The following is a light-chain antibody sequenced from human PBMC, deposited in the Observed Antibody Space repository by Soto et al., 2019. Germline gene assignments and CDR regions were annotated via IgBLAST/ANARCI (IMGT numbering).Light chain of an antibody. CDR1: QSVSSW. CDR3: QQYNSYWT. V-gene: IGKV1-5*01. Sequence: DIQMTQSPSSLSASVGDRVTITCRTSQSVSSWLVWYQQKPGKAPKLLIYDASNLESGVPSRFSGSGSGTEFTLTISSLQPDDFATYYCQQYNSYWTFGQGTKVDIK. J-gene: IGKJ1*01. CDR2: DAS.